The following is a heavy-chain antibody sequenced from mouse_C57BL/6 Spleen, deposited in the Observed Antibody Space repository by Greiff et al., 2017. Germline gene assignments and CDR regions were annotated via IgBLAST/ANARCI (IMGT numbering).Heavy chain of an antibody. J-gene: IGHJ4*01. CDR3: ARDGTGTAMDY. CDR2: INYDGSST. CDR1: GFTFSDYY. D-gene: IGHD4-1*01. Sequence: EVHLVESEGGLVQPGSSMKLSCTASGFTFSDYYMAWVRQVPEKGLEWVANINYDGSSTYYLDSLKSRFIISRDNAKNILYLQMSSLKSEDTATYYCARDGTGTAMDYWGQGTSVTVSS. V-gene: IGHV5-16*01.